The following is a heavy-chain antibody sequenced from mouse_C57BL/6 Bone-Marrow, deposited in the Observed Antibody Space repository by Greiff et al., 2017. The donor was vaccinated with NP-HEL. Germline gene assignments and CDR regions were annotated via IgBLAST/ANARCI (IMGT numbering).Heavy chain of an antibody. V-gene: IGHV1-7*01. CDR1: GYTFTSYW. CDR2: INPSSGYT. J-gene: IGHJ4*01. D-gene: IGHD4-1*02. CDR3: ARYRASTGTRAMDY. Sequence: QVQLQQSGAELAKPGASVKLSCKASGYTFTSYWMHWVKQRPGQGLEWIGYINPSSGYTKYNQTFKDQATLTADKSYSTAYMQLSSLTYEDSAVYYCARYRASTGTRAMDYWGQGTSVTVSS.